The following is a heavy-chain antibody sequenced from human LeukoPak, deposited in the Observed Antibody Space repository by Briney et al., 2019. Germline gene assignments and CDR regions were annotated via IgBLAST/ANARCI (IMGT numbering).Heavy chain of an antibody. CDR2: ISSSGSTI. V-gene: IGHV3-11*04. CDR3: AGAPAGWIDYYYYMDV. Sequence: GGSLRLSCAASGFTFSDYYMSWIRQAPGKGLEWVSYISSSGSTIYYADSVKGRFTISRDNAKNSLYLQMNSLRAEDTAVYYCAGAPAGWIDYYYYMDVWGKGTTVTVSS. D-gene: IGHD5-12*01. J-gene: IGHJ6*03. CDR1: GFTFSDYY.